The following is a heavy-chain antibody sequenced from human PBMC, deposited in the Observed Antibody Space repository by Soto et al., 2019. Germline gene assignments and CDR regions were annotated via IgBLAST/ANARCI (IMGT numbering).Heavy chain of an antibody. J-gene: IGHJ4*02. CDR2: MSPSSGKT. CDR3: ARGVDAGVDY. D-gene: IGHD2-15*01. CDR1: GYTFSSLD. V-gene: IGHV1-8*01. Sequence: CKASGYTFSSLDINWVRQATGQGLEWMGWMSPSSGKTGFAEKFQGRVTMTRDTSISTAFMELSSLRSEDTAVYYCARGVDAGVDYWGQGTLVTVSS.